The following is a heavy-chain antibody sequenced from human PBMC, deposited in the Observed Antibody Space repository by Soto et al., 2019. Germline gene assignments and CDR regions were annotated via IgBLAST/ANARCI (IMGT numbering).Heavy chain of an antibody. Sequence: GASVKVSCKASGYTFTSYYMHWVRQAPGQGLEWMGIINPSGGSTSYAQKLQGRVTMTRDTSTSTVYMELSSLRSEDTAVYYCARDHGRAAAGYYYGMDVWGQGTTVTVSS. V-gene: IGHV1-46*01. CDR2: INPSGGST. J-gene: IGHJ6*02. CDR1: GYTFTSYY. CDR3: ARDHGRAAAGYYYGMDV. D-gene: IGHD6-13*01.